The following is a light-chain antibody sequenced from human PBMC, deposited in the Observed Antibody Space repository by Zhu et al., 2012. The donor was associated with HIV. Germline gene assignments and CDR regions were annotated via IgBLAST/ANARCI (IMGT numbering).Light chain of an antibody. CDR2: DSS. CDR3: QKYNSAPRT. CDR1: QGISNY. Sequence: DIQMTQSPSSLSAPVGDTVIITCRASQGISNYLAWYQQKPGKVPKLLIFDSSTLQSGVPSRFRGSRSGTEFTLTIDSLQPEDVAVYYCQKYNSAPRTFGQGTKVEIK. V-gene: IGKV1-27*01. J-gene: IGKJ1*01.